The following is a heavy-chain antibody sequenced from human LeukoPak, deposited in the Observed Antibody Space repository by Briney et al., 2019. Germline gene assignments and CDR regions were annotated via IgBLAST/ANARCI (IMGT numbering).Heavy chain of an antibody. J-gene: IGHJ5*02. CDR3: ARTTASNWFDP. V-gene: IGHV3-11*06. CDR2: ISSSSGHR. CDR1: GFTFSDYY. Sequence: GGSLRLSCAVSGFTFSDYYMSWTRQAPGKGLEWVSYISSSSGHRKYADSVKGRFTISRDNAKNSLYLQMNSLRAEDTAVYYCARTTASNWFDPWGQGTLVTVSS. D-gene: IGHD1-14*01.